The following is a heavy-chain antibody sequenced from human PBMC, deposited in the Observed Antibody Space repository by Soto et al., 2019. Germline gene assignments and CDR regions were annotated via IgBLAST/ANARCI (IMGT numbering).Heavy chain of an antibody. V-gene: IGHV5-51*01. Sequence: LKISCKASGYSFTTYWIAWVRQMPGKGLEWMGIINPGDSDIRYSPSFQGQVTISADNSISTAYLQWSSLKASDTAMYYCARHGQFYYYYYGMDVWGQGAAVTVS. D-gene: IGHD4-4*01. CDR1: GYSFTTYW. J-gene: IGHJ6*02. CDR2: INPGDSDI. CDR3: ARHGQFYYYYYGMDV.